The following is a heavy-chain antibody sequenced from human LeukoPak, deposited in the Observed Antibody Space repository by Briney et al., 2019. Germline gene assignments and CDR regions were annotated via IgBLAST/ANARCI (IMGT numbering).Heavy chain of an antibody. D-gene: IGHD5-24*01. CDR3: ARVGLQSAFDI. J-gene: IGHJ3*02. V-gene: IGHV3-64*01. CDR2: VSSNGVST. CDR1: GFTFSTYS. Sequence: GGSLRLSCAASGFTFSTYSMNWVRQAPGKGLEYVSAVSSNGVSTYYANSVKGRFTISRDNSKNTLDLQMGSLRAEDMAVYYCARVGLQSAFDIWAKGQWSPSLQ.